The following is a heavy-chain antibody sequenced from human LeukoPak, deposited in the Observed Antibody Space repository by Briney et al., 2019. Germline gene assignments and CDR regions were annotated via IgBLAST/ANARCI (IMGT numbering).Heavy chain of an antibody. CDR1: GGSISSGGYY. Sequence: PSETLSLTCTVSGGSISSGGYYWSWIRQHPGKGLEWIGYIYYSGSTDYNPSLKSRFTMSVGTSKNQFSLKLSSVTAADTAVYYCASADYDMAFDIWGQGTMVTVSS. J-gene: IGHJ3*02. CDR2: IYYSGST. V-gene: IGHV4-31*03. D-gene: IGHD3-9*01. CDR3: ASADYDMAFDI.